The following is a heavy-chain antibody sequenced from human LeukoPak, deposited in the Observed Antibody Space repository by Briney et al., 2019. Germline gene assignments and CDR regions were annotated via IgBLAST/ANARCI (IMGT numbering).Heavy chain of an antibody. D-gene: IGHD1-26*01. CDR1: GFTFSSYA. CDR2: IGGSGGGT. CDR3: AKDAGATGIDYYYYYMDV. V-gene: IGHV3-23*01. Sequence: GGSLRLSCAASGFTFSSYAMSWVRQAPGKGLEWVAWIGGSGGGTSYVDSVKGRFTISRDNSNNMVYLQMNSLRAEDTAIYYCAKDAGATGIDYYYYYMDVWGKGTTVTISS. J-gene: IGHJ6*03.